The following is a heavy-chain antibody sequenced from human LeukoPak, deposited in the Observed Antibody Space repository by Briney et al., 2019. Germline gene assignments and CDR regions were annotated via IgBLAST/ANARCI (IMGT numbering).Heavy chain of an antibody. J-gene: IGHJ4*02. CDR3: AKDAGIVPDIFDY. D-gene: IGHD2-2*01. CDR1: GFTFSSYG. V-gene: IGHV3-33*06. CDR2: IWYDGSNK. Sequence: PGGSLRLSCAASGFTFSSYGMHWVRQAPGKGLEWVAVIWYDGSNKYYADSVKGRFTISRDNSKNTLYLQMNSLRAEDTAVYYCAKDAGIVPDIFDYWGQGTLVTVSS.